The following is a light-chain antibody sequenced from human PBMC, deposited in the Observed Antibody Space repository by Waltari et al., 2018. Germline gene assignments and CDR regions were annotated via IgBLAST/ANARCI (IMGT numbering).Light chain of an antibody. CDR3: QTWGTGIVV. Sequence: QLVLTQSPSASASLGASVKLTCTLSSGHSSYAIAWHQQQPEKGPRYLMKLNSDGSHSKGDGIPDHCSGSSSGAERYLNISSLQSEDEADYYCQTWGTGIVVFGGGTKLTVL. J-gene: IGLJ2*01. CDR2: LNSDGSH. CDR1: SGHSSYA. V-gene: IGLV4-69*01.